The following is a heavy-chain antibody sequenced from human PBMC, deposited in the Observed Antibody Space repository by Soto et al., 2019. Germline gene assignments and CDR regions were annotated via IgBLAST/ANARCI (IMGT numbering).Heavy chain of an antibody. CDR1: GGSFSGYY. J-gene: IGHJ6*02. CDR2: INHSGST. V-gene: IGHV4-34*01. D-gene: IGHD2-2*01. CDR3: ARLGYCSSTSCYDGMDV. Sequence: TSETLSLTCAVYGGSFSGYYWSWIRQPPGKGLEWIGEINHSGSTNYNPSLKSRVTISVDTSKNQFSLKLNSVTAADTAVYYCARLGYCSSTSCYDGMDVWGQGTTVTVSS.